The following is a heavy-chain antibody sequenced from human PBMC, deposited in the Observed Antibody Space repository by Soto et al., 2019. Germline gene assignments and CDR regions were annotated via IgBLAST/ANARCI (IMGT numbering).Heavy chain of an antibody. CDR1: GYTFTIYG. CDR3: ARDSLLVVVTAPAFDP. CDR2: ISAYNGNT. V-gene: IGHV1-18*01. J-gene: IGHJ5*02. D-gene: IGHD2-21*02. Sequence: ASVKVSCKASGYTFTIYGIIWVRQAPGQGLEWMGWISAYNGNTNYAQKLQGRVTMTTDTSTSTAYMELRSLRSDDTAVYYCARDSLLVVVTAPAFDPWGQGTLVTVSS.